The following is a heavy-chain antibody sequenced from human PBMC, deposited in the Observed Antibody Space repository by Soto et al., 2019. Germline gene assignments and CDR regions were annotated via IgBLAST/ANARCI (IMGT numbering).Heavy chain of an antibody. CDR2: ITGSGGDT. CDR3: ARPLAVAGANPHSYGLDV. Sequence: GGSLRLSCAASGFTFNNYAMSWVRQAPGKGLEWVSAITGSGGDTYHADSVKGRFTISRDNAKNTLYLQMNSLRAGDTAVYYCARPLAVAGANPHSYGLDVWGQGTTVTVSS. D-gene: IGHD6-19*01. J-gene: IGHJ6*02. CDR1: GFTFNNYA. V-gene: IGHV3-23*01.